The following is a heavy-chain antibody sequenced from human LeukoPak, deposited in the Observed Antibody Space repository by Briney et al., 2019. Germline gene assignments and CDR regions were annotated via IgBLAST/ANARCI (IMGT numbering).Heavy chain of an antibody. Sequence: SQTLSLTCTVSGGSISSGDYYWSWIRQPPGKGLEWIGYIYYSGSTYYNPSLKSRVTISVDTSKNQFPLKLSSVTAADTAVYYCAAGYCSSTSCYTGYYYYGMDVWGQGTTVTVSS. D-gene: IGHD2-2*02. CDR1: GGSISSGDYY. CDR2: IYYSGST. V-gene: IGHV4-30-4*01. J-gene: IGHJ6*02. CDR3: AAGYCSSTSCYTGYYYYGMDV.